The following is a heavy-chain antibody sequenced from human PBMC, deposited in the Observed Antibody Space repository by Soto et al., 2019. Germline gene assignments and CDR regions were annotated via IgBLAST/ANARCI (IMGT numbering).Heavy chain of an antibody. CDR1: GGSFSGYY. J-gene: IGHJ6*02. D-gene: IGHD3-9*01. Sequence: SETLSLTCAVYGGSFSGYYWSWIRQPPGKGLEWIGEINHSGSTNYNPSLKSRVTISVDTSKNQFSLKLSSVTAADTAVYYCAGTYYDILTGYFGSYYGMDVWGQGTTVTVSS. CDR3: AGTYYDILTGYFGSYYGMDV. CDR2: INHSGST. V-gene: IGHV4-34*01.